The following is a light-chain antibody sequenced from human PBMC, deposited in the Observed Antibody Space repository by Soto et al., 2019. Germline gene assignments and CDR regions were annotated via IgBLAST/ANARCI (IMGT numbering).Light chain of an antibody. CDR2: GAS. Sequence: EIVLTQSPGTLSLSPGEKATLSCRARPRVSSNYFAWYQQKTGQAPRPLIYGASSRATGIPDRFSGSGAGTDFTLTISRLEPEDFAVYYCQQYGSSPWTFGQGTKVDIK. J-gene: IGKJ1*01. CDR1: PRVSSNY. V-gene: IGKV3-20*01. CDR3: QQYGSSPWT.